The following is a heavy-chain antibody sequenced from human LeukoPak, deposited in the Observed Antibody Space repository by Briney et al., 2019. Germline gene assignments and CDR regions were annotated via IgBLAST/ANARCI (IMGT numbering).Heavy chain of an antibody. V-gene: IGHV3-7*01. D-gene: IGHD2-15*01. CDR3: ARVCGGGSCRDY. J-gene: IGHJ4*02. Sequence: RSGGSLRLSCAVSGFTFSSYWMSWVRQAPGKGLEWVANIMQDGSEKYYVDSVKGRFTISRDNAKNSLYLQMNSLRAEDTAVYYCARVCGGGSCRDYWGQGTLVTVSS. CDR1: GFTFSSYW. CDR2: IMQDGSEK.